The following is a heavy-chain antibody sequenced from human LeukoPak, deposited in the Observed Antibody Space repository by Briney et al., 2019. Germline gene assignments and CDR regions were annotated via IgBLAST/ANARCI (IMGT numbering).Heavy chain of an antibody. CDR1: GFTFSSYA. Sequence: GGSLRLSCAASGFTFSSYAMSWVRQAPGKGLEWVSAISGSGGSTYYADSVKGRFTISRDNSKNTLYLQMNSLRAEDTAVCYCAKDSSGWYRGWFDPWGQGTLVTVSS. V-gene: IGHV3-23*01. D-gene: IGHD6-19*01. CDR2: ISGSGGST. CDR3: AKDSSGWYRGWFDP. J-gene: IGHJ5*02.